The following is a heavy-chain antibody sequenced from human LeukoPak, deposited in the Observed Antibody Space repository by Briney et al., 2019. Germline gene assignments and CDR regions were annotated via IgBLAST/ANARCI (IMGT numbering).Heavy chain of an antibody. CDR2: IIPIFGTA. D-gene: IGHD3-22*01. CDR1: GGTFSSYA. V-gene: IGHV1-69*05. J-gene: IGHJ4*02. CDR3: ARAGSPPYYYDSSGYLTLDY. Sequence: SVKVSCKASGGTFSSYAISWVRQAPGQGLEWMGGIIPIFGTANYAQKFQGGVTITTDESTSTAYMELSSLRSEDTAVYYCARAGSPPYYYDSSGYLTLDYWGQGTLVTVSS.